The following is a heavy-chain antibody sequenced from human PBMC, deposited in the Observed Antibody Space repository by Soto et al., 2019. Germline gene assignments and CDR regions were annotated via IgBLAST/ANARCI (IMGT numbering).Heavy chain of an antibody. V-gene: IGHV4-31*03. Sequence: QVQLQESGPGLLKPSQPLSLTCTVSGGSITSGGYYLSWIRQHPGKGLEWIGYIYYSGSTYYNPSLKSRVTLCVETSEEHCSVTLNSLTAADTAVDDCARVVPASVWHFDLWGRGTLVTVSS. D-gene: IGHD2-21*02. CDR3: ARVVPASVWHFDL. J-gene: IGHJ2*01. CDR1: GGSITSGGYY. CDR2: IYYSGST.